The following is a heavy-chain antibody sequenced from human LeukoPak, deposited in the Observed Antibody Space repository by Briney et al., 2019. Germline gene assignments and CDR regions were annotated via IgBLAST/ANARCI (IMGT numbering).Heavy chain of an antibody. J-gene: IGHJ4*02. D-gene: IGHD3-22*01. Sequence: GGSLRLSCAASGFSVSTYYMDWVRPAPGKGLEWVAGISDSGGRTNYADSVKGRFTISRDNPKNTLYLQMNSLRTEDTAVYFCAKRGVVIRVILVGFHKEAYYFDSWAREPWSPSPQ. CDR2: ISDSGGRT. V-gene: IGHV3-23*01. CDR3: AKRGVVIRVILVGFHKEAYYFDS. CDR1: GFSVSTYY.